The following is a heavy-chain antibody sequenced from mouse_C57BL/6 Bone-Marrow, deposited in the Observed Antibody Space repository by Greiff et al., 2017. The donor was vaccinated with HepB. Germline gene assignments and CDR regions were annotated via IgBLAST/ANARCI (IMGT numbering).Heavy chain of an antibody. CDR2: IDPSDSET. J-gene: IGHJ1*03. CDR3: AIAGTPVVADWYVDV. D-gene: IGHD1-1*01. CDR1: GYTFTSYW. V-gene: IGHV1-52*01. Sequence: VQLQQPGAELVRPGYSVKLTCKASGYTFTSYWMHWVKQRPIQGLEWIGNIDPSDSETHYNQKFKDKATLTVDKYSSTASMQLRRLTSEDSAVYYCAIAGTPVVADWYVDVWGTGTTVTVSS.